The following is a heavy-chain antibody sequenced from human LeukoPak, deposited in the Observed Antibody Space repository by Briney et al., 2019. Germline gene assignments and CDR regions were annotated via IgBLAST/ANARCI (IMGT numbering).Heavy chain of an antibody. CDR2: INPNSGGT. J-gene: IGHJ4*02. CDR3: ARPWRMDMQQLRV. CDR1: GYTFTGYY. V-gene: IGHV1-2*02. D-gene: IGHD6-13*01. Sequence: ASVKVSCKASGYTFTGYYMHWVRQAPGQGLEWMGWINPNSGGTNYAQKFQGRVTMTRDTSISTAYMELSRLRSDDTAVYYCARPWRMDMQQLRVWGQGTLVTVSS.